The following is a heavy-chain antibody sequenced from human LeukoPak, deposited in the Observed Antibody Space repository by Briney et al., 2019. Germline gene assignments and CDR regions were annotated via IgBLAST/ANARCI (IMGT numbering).Heavy chain of an antibody. Sequence: ASVKVSCKASGYTFTNYWLHWVRQASGQGLEWMGIVNPSGGNTNYAQNFQGRVTMTRDASTSTVFMELSSLRHEDTAVYYCARDPGRRYFDYWGQGTLVTISS. CDR2: VNPSGGNT. CDR1: GYTFTNYW. CDR3: ARDPGRRYFDY. J-gene: IGHJ4*02. V-gene: IGHV1-46*01.